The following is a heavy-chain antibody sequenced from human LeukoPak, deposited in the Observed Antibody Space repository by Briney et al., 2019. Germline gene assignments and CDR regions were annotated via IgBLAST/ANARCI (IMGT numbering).Heavy chain of an antibody. CDR2: ISRDGGDT. V-gene: IGHV3-23*01. Sequence: PGGSLRLSCAASGFTFNSFAMNWVRQAPGRGLEWVSAISRDGGDTFYADSVKGRFTISRDNSKNTVYLQMNSLRAEDTALYYCARLGHTSGYYARHSDYWGQGTLVTVSS. CDR1: GFTFNSFA. CDR3: ARLGHTSGYYARHSDY. D-gene: IGHD3-22*01. J-gene: IGHJ4*02.